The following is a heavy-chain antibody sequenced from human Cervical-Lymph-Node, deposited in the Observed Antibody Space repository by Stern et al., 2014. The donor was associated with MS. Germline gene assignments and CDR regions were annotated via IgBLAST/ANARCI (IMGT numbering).Heavy chain of an antibody. J-gene: IGHJ3*02. CDR3: AHRLPVTMFGLVIQGDAFDI. CDR1: GFSLTTSGVG. Sequence: ESGPTLVRPTQTLTLTCTFSGFSLTTSGVGVAWIRQPPGQALVFLALVYWDADKPYSPSLKSRLSITKDTSKNQVVLTMTNMDPVDTATYYCAHRLPVTMFGLVIQGDAFDIWGQGTMVAVSS. CDR2: VYWDADK. V-gene: IGHV2-5*02. D-gene: IGHD3-3*01.